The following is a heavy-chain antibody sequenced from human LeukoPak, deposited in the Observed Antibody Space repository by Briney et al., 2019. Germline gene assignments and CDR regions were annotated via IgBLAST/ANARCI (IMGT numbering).Heavy chain of an antibody. CDR2: INQSGST. D-gene: IGHD3-16*01. Sequence: SETLSLTCAVSGGSFSGYSWNWIRQSPGKGLEWIGEINQSGSTKYNPSLKSRVTISIDTSKSQFSMRLNSVTAADTALYYCARCEGGGCFFAPGARGPRVTVPS. J-gene: IGHJ5*02. V-gene: IGHV4-34*01. CDR3: ARCEGGGCFFAP. CDR1: GGSFSGYS.